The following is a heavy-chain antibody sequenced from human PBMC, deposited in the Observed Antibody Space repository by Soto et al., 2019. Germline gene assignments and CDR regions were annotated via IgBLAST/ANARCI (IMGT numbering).Heavy chain of an antibody. D-gene: IGHD6-13*01. Sequence: GGSLRLSCAASGFTFSSDAMSWVRQAPGKGLEWVSAISGSGGSTYYADSVKGRFTISRDNSKNTLYLQMNSLRAEDTAVYYCAKLVVVESRSSWYSPFDYWGQGTLVTVSS. V-gene: IGHV3-23*01. CDR3: AKLVVVESRSSWYSPFDY. J-gene: IGHJ4*02. CDR1: GFTFSSDA. CDR2: ISGSGGST.